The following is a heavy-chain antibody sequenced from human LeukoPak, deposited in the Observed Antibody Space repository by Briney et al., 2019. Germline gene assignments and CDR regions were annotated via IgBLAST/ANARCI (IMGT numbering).Heavy chain of an antibody. D-gene: IGHD2-2*03. CDR3: ARDLDI. CDR2: IYHSGST. CDR1: GYSISSGYY. J-gene: IGHJ4*02. Sequence: SETLSLTCTVSGYSISSGYYWGWIRQPPGKGLEWIGSIYHSGSTYYNPSLKSRVTISVDTSKNQFSLKLSSVTAADTAVYYCARDLDIRGQGTLVTVSS. V-gene: IGHV4-38-2*02.